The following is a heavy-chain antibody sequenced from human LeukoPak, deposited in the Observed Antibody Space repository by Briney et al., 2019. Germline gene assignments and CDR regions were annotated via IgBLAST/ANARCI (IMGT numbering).Heavy chain of an antibody. J-gene: IGHJ5*02. CDR3: ATGLPNTIFGVDDLTVWFDP. CDR2: FDPEDGET. Sequence: GASVKVSCKVSGYTLTELSMHWVRQAPGKGLEWMGGFDPEDGETIYAQKFQGRVTMTEDTSTDTAYMELSSLRSEDTAVYYSATGLPNTIFGVDDLTVWFDPWGQGTLVTVSS. D-gene: IGHD3-3*01. V-gene: IGHV1-24*01. CDR1: GYTLTELS.